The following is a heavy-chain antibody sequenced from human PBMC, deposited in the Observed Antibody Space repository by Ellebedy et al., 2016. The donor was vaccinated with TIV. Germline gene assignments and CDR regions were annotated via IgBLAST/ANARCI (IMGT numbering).Heavy chain of an antibody. V-gene: IGHV1-2*02. CDR2: TNPSSGDT. D-gene: IGHD3-16*01. J-gene: IGHJ4*02. CDR1: GCAFTDYF. CDR3: AFGSATYTLEY. Sequence: ASVKVSCKASGCAFTDYFMHWVRQAPGQGLEWIGWTNPSSGDTKHAQRFQGRVSMTRDTSISTAYMELTSLTSDDTAVYLCAFGSATYTLEYWGQGTLATVSS.